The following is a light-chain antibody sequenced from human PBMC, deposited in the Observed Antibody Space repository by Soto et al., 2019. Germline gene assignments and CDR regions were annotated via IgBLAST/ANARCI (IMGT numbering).Light chain of an antibody. CDR1: QSISNQ. J-gene: IGKJ2*01. CDR2: DVS. V-gene: IGKV3-15*01. Sequence: DILMTQSPATLSVSPGEGATLSCTASQSISNQLAWYQQKPGQPPRLLIYDVSTRATDTPARFSGSGSATEFTLTISSPQAEDSAVYYCQHYNGWVKTFGQGTKLEIK. CDR3: QHYNGWVKT.